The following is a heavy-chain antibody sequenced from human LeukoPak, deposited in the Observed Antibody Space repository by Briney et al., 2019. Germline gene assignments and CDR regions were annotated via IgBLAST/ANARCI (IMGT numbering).Heavy chain of an antibody. CDR3: ARVVTLGYLSNWFDP. CDR1: GGSISSYY. J-gene: IGHJ5*02. V-gene: IGHV4-59*01. D-gene: IGHD5-18*01. CDR2: IYYSGST. Sequence: PSETLSLTCTVSGGSISSYYWSWIRQPPGKGLEWIGYIYYSGSTNYNPSLKSRVTISVDTSKNQFSLKLSSVTAADTAVYYCARVVTLGYLSNWFDPWGQGTLVTVSS.